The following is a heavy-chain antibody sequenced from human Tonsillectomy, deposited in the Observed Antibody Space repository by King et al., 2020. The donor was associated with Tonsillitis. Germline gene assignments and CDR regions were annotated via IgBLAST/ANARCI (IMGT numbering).Heavy chain of an antibody. D-gene: IGHD4-23*01. V-gene: IGHV3-30*02. Sequence: VQLVESGGGVVQPGGSLRLSCATSGFTFSAYGMNWVRQAPDKGLEWVAFIRHDGTKTYHADSVMGRFTISRDNSKNLLYLHMTNLRPEDTAIYYCAKDRDYGGNFPHWGQGPLVIVSS. CDR2: IRHDGTKT. J-gene: IGHJ1*01. CDR1: GFTFSAYG. CDR3: AKDRDYGGNFPH.